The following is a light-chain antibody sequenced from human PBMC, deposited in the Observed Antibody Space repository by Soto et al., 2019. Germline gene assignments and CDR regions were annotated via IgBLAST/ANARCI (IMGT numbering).Light chain of an antibody. Sequence: DIQMTQSPSTLSASVGDRVTITCRASQSIDSWLAWYQQKPGKTPNLLIYEASSLESGVPSRFIGSGSGTEFTLTISSLQPDDFATYYCQQYSSYSAGTFGQGTKVEIK. CDR1: QSIDSW. J-gene: IGKJ1*01. V-gene: IGKV1-5*03. CDR2: EAS. CDR3: QQYSSYSAGT.